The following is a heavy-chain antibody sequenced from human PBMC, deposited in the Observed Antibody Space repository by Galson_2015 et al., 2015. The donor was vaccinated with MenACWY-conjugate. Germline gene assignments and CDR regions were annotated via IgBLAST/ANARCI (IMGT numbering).Heavy chain of an antibody. Sequence: SLRLSCAASGSPFSAYAMSWVRQAPGKGLEWVSAISRSGDNTYYADPVKGRFTISRDNSKNTLFLQMNSLRAEDTALYYCAKEILLEPWGQGTLVTVSS. CDR1: GSPFSAYA. CDR3: AKEILLEP. J-gene: IGHJ4*02. CDR2: ISRSGDNT. D-gene: IGHD1-1*01. V-gene: IGHV3-23*01.